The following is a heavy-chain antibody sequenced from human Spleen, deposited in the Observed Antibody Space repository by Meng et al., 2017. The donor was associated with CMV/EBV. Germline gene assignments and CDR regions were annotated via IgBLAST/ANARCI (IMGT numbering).Heavy chain of an antibody. CDR1: GFTFSSYW. D-gene: IGHD3-3*01. CDR3: AREEGDF. V-gene: IGHV3-7*01. Sequence: GESLKISCAASGFTFSSYWMSWVRQAPGKGLEWVANINQDGSEKYYVDSVKGRFTISRGNTRNSLYLQMNSLRVDDTAVYYCAREEGDFWGQGTLVTVSS. CDR2: INQDGSEK. J-gene: IGHJ4*02.